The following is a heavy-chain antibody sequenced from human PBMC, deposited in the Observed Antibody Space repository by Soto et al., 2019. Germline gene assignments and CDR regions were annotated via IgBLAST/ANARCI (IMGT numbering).Heavy chain of an antibody. Sequence: ASVKVSCKASGYTFTGYYLHWVRQAPGQGLEWMGWINPNSGGTNFAQKFQGWVTVTRDTSISTAYMELSRLRCDDTAVYYCARVRLNGTGAFDIWGQGTMVTV. V-gene: IGHV1-2*04. D-gene: IGHD1-20*01. J-gene: IGHJ3*02. CDR2: INPNSGGT. CDR3: ARVRLNGTGAFDI. CDR1: GYTFTGYY.